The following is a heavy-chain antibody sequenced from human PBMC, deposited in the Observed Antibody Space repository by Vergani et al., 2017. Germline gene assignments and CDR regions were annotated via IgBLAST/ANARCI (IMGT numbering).Heavy chain of an antibody. CDR1: GGSISSSNW. D-gene: IGHD2-15*01. CDR2: IYHSGST. CDR3: ARGPSVVQGHYIYYYSYFMDV. Sequence: QVQLQESGPGLVKPSGTLSLTCAVSGGSISSSNWWSWVRQPPGKGLEWIGEIYHSGSTNYNPSLKSRVTISVDKSKNQFSLQLTSVTAADTAVYYCARGPSVVQGHYIYYYSYFMDVWGQGTTVTVSS. J-gene: IGHJ6*03. V-gene: IGHV4-4*02.